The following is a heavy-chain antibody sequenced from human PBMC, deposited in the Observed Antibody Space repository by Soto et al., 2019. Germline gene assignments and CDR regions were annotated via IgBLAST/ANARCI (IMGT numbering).Heavy chain of an antibody. V-gene: IGHV3-30*18. D-gene: IGHD4-17*01. Sequence: GGSLRLSCAASGFTFSSYGMHWVRQAPGKGLEWVAVISYDGSNKYYADSVKGRFTISRDNSKNTLYLQMNSLRAEDRAVYYCAKEGTILVYDYGDSRYENYFDYWGQGTLVTVSS. CDR2: ISYDGSNK. J-gene: IGHJ4*02. CDR3: AKEGTILVYDYGDSRYENYFDY. CDR1: GFTFSSYG.